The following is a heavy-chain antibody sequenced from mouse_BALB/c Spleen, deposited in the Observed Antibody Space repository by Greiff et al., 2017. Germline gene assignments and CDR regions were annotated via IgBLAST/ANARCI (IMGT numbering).Heavy chain of an antibody. D-gene: IGHD2-3*01. Sequence: QVQLQQSGAELVRPGTSVKVSCKASGYAFTNYLIEWVKQRPGQGLEWIGVINPGSGGTNYNEKFKGKATLTADKSSSTAYMQLSSLTSDDSAVYFCARIGDGYYHYYAMDYWGQGTSVTVSS. J-gene: IGHJ4*01. V-gene: IGHV1-54*01. CDR3: ARIGDGYYHYYAMDY. CDR1: GYAFTNYL. CDR2: INPGSGGT.